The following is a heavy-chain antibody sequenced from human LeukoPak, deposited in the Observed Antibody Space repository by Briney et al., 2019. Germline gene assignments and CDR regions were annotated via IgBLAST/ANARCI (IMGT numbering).Heavy chain of an antibody. D-gene: IGHD5-18*01. CDR3: AGVDEDTAMVDY. CDR2: IYYSGST. CDR1: GGSISSGDYY. V-gene: IGHV4-30-4*08. Sequence: SETLSLTCTVSGGSISSGDYYWSWIRQPPGKGLEWIGYIYYSGSTYYNPSLKSRVTISVDTSKNQFSLKLSSVTAADTAVYYCAGVDEDTAMVDYWGQGTLVTVSS. J-gene: IGHJ4*02.